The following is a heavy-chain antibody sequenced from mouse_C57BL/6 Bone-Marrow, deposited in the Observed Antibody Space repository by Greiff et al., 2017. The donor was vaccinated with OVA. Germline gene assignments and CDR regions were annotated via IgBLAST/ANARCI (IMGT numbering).Heavy chain of an antibody. V-gene: IGHV1-55*01. CDR1: GYTFTSYW. D-gene: IGHD4-1*01. J-gene: IGHJ4*01. Sequence: QVQLQQPGAELVKPGASVKMSCKASGYTFTSYWITWVKQRPGQGLEWIGDIYPGSGSTNYNEKFKSKATLTVDTSSSTAYMQLSSLTSEDAAVYYCAREGTGTGGDYWGQGTSVTVSS. CDR2: IYPGSGST. CDR3: AREGTGTGGDY.